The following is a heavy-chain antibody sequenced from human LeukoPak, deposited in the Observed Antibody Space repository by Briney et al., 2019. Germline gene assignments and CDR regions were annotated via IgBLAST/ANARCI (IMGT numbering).Heavy chain of an antibody. Sequence: GRSLRLSCAASGFTFSSYGMHWVRQAPGKGLEWVAVISYDGSNKYYADSVKGRFTISRDNSKNTLYLQMNSLRAEDTAVYYCAKDPHYYGSGSYGDYFDYWGQGTLVTDSS. CDR2: ISYDGSNK. CDR3: AKDPHYYGSGSYGDYFDY. CDR1: GFTFSSYG. V-gene: IGHV3-30*18. J-gene: IGHJ4*02. D-gene: IGHD3-10*01.